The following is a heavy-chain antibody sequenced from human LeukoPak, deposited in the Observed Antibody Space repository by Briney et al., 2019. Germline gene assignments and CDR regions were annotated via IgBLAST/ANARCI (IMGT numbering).Heavy chain of an antibody. D-gene: IGHD1-26*01. CDR1: GFTFSSYG. Sequence: GGSLRLSCAASGFTFSSYGMHWVRQAPGKGLEWVAVIWYDGSNKYYADSVKGRFTISRDNSKNTLYLQMNSLRAEDTAVYYCAREGQPGGSYSSVYYWGQGTLVTVSS. J-gene: IGHJ4*02. CDR2: IWYDGSNK. CDR3: AREGQPGGSYSSVYY. V-gene: IGHV3-33*01.